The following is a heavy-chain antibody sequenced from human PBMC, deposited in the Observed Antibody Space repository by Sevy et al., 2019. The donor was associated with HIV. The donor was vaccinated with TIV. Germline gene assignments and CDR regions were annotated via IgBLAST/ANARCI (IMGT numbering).Heavy chain of an antibody. J-gene: IGHJ4*02. CDR1: GFTFSNYG. CDR2: ILFDRSKT. D-gene: IGHD1-26*01. CDR3: AKPPPLEMWELLN. V-gene: IGHV3-30*18. Sequence: GGSLRLSCAATGFTFSNYGMHWVRQAPGKGLEWVAVILFDRSKTYYADSVKGRFTISRDNSKNTLYLQMNSLRAEDTAVYYCAKPPPLEMWELLNWGLGTLVTVSS.